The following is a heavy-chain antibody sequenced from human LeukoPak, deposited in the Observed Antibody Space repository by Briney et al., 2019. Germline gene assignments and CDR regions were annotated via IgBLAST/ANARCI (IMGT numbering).Heavy chain of an antibody. CDR2: IKQDGSEK. Sequence: GGSLRLSCAASGFTFGSYGMSWVRQAPGKGLEWVANIKQDGSEKYYVDSVKGRFTISRDNAKNSLYLQMNSLRAEDTAVYYCARDPSRGAAAGNFDYWGQGTLVTVSS. CDR1: GFTFGSYG. D-gene: IGHD6-13*01. V-gene: IGHV3-7*01. J-gene: IGHJ4*02. CDR3: ARDPSRGAAAGNFDY.